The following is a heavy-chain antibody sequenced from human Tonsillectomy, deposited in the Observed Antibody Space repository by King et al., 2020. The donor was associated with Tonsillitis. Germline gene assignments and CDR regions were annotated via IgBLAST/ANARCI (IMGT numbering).Heavy chain of an antibody. CDR1: GFTFSGYG. CDR2: ISYDGSNK. V-gene: IGHV3-30*18. Sequence: VQLVESGGGVVQPGGSLRLSCAASGFTFSGYGMHWVRQAPGKGLEWGAVISYDGSNKFYADSAKGRFTISRDNSTNTLYLQMDSLRPEDTAIYYCAKPHYSDSSGCFDSWGQGTLVTVSS. CDR3: AKPHYSDSSGCFDS. D-gene: IGHD3-22*01. J-gene: IGHJ5*01.